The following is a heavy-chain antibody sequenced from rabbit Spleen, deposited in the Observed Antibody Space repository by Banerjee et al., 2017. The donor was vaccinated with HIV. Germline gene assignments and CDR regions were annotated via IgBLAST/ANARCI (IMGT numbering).Heavy chain of an antibody. CDR3: ARDSGSSFSSYGMDL. Sequence: QEQLVESGGGLVQPGGSLKLSCKASGFDFSNYGVSWVRQAPGKGLEWIGCIYGGGSGSTYYASWAKGRFTISKTSSTTVTLQMTGLTAADTATYFCARDSGSSFSSYGMDLWGPGTLGTVS. CDR1: GFDFSNYG. D-gene: IGHD8-1*01. CDR2: IYGGGSGST. V-gene: IGHV1S45*01. J-gene: IGHJ6*01.